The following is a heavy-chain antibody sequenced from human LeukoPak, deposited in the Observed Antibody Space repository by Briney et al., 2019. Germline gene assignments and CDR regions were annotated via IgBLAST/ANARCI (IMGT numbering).Heavy chain of an antibody. V-gene: IGHV4-59*01. D-gene: IGHD3-9*01. CDR3: ARGLLRYLPGGMDV. Sequence: KPSETLSLTCTVSGDSISSYYWSWIRQPPGKGLQWIGYIYYSGSTNYNPSLKSRVTISVDTSKNQFSLKLSSVTAADTAVYYCARGLLRYLPGGMDVWGQGTTVTVSS. CDR2: IYYSGST. J-gene: IGHJ6*02. CDR1: GDSISSYY.